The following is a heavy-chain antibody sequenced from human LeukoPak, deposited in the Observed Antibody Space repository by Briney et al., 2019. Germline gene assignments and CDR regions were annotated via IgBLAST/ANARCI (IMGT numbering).Heavy chain of an antibody. Sequence: GGSLRLSCAASGFTFSSYGMHWVRQAPGKGLEWVSAISGSGGSTYYADSVKGRLTISRDNAKNSLYLQMNSLRAEDTAVYYCARANGDCVHFDYWGQGTLVTVSS. CDR2: ISGSGGST. CDR3: ARANGDCVHFDY. V-gene: IGHV3-21*01. D-gene: IGHD2-21*02. J-gene: IGHJ4*02. CDR1: GFTFSSYG.